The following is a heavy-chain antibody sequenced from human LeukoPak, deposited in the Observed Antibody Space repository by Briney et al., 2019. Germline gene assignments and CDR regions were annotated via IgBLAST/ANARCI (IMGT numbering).Heavy chain of an antibody. CDR2: ISSSTNYI. CDR1: GFTFSSYS. Sequence: GGSLRLSCAASGFTFSSYSMNWVRQAPGKGLEWVSSISSSTNYIYYAESVKGRFTISRDNAKNSLYLRMNSLRTEDTAMYYCARTYYYGSGSYDYWGQGTLVTVSS. D-gene: IGHD3-10*01. V-gene: IGHV3-21*01. CDR3: ARTYYYGSGSYDY. J-gene: IGHJ4*02.